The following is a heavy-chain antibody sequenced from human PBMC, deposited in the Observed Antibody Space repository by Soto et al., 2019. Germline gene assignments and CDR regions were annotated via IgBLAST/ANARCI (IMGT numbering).Heavy chain of an antibody. CDR3: AKDQLRGVRGVITYYYGMDV. CDR2: ISYDGSNK. Sequence: PGGSLRLSCAASGFTFSSYGMHWVRQAPGKGLEWVAVISYDGSNKYYADSVKGRFTISRDNSKNTLYLQMNSLRAEDTAVYYCAKDQLRGVRGVITYYYGMDVWGQGTTVTVSS. D-gene: IGHD3-10*01. CDR1: GFTFSSYG. J-gene: IGHJ6*02. V-gene: IGHV3-30*18.